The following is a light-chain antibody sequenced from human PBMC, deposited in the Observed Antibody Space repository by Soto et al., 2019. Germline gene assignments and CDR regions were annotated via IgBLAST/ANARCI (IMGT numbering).Light chain of an antibody. CDR2: KAS. V-gene: IGKV1-5*03. J-gene: IGKJ1*01. Sequence: DIQMTQSPSTLSASVGDRVTITCRASQSISSWLAWYQQKPGKAPKLLIYKASSLESGVPSRFSGSGSGTGFTLTISSLQPDGFATYYCQQYNSYSAFGQGTKVDIK. CDR3: QQYNSYSA. CDR1: QSISSW.